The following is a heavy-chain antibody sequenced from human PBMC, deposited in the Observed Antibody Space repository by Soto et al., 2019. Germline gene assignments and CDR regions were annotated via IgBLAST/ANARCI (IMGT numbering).Heavy chain of an antibody. D-gene: IGHD4-4*01. Sequence: ASVKVSCKASGYTFTGYYMHWVRQAPGQGLEWMGWINPNSGGTNYAQKFQGRVTMTRDTSISTAYMELSRLRSDDTAVYYCAREVSPTVTSYYGMAVWGQGTTVTVS. V-gene: IGHV1-2*02. CDR1: GYTFTGYY. CDR3: AREVSPTVTSYYGMAV. J-gene: IGHJ6*02. CDR2: INPNSGGT.